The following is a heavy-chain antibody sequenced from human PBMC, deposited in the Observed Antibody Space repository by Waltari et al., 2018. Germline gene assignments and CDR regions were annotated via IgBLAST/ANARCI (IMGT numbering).Heavy chain of an antibody. Sequence: QVQLVQSGAEVKKPGASVKVSCKASGYTFSSYPIHWVRQAPGQRLEWMGWINGGSGKIKDSQTVQGRLTMTRDTSATTGYMELSSLRSGDTAIYYCARGEHGGFDYWGQGTLVTVSS. CDR2: INGGSGKI. CDR1: GYTFSSYP. J-gene: IGHJ4*02. CDR3: ARGEHGGFDY. D-gene: IGHD3-16*01. V-gene: IGHV1-3*01.